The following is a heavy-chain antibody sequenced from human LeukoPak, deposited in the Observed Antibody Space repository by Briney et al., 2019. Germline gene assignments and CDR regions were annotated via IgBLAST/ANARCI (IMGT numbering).Heavy chain of an antibody. D-gene: IGHD3-16*02. V-gene: IGHV4-34*01. CDR3: ARVDYDYIWGSYRYRGFDY. Sequence: SETLSLTCAVYGGSFSDYYWSWIRQPPGKGLEWIGEINHSGSTNYNPSLKSRVTISVDTSKNQFSLKLSSVTAADTAVYYCARVDYDYIWGSYRYRGFDYWGQGTLVTVSS. J-gene: IGHJ4*02. CDR1: GGSFSDYY. CDR2: INHSGST.